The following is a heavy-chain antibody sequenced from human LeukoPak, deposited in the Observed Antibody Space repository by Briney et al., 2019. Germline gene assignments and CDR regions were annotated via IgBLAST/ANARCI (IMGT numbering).Heavy chain of an antibody. CDR1: GFTFSSYE. D-gene: IGHD3-10*02. V-gene: IGHV3-48*03. J-gene: IGHJ6*04. Sequence: GGSLRLSCTASGFTFSSYEMNWVRQAPGKGLEWVSDISSSGSTIYYADSVKGRFTISRDNAKNSLYLQMNSLRAEDTAVYYCAELGITMIGGVWGKGTTVTISS. CDR2: ISSSGSTI. CDR3: AELGITMIGGV.